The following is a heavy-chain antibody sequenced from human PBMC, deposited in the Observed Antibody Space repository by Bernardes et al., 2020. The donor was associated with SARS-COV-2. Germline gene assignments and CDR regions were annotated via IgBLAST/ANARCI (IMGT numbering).Heavy chain of an antibody. V-gene: IGHV3-21*06. CDR3: ARVDFSNRYYFDY. J-gene: IGHJ4*02. D-gene: IGHD4-4*01. Sequence: GRSLRLSCAASGFTFSSSTMNWVRQAPGKGLEWISSISSGSSYISYADSVRGRFIITSDNAKISVSLQMNSLGAEETAVYYCARVDFSNRYYFDYWGQGTPVTVSS. CDR1: GFTFSSST. CDR2: ISSGSSYI.